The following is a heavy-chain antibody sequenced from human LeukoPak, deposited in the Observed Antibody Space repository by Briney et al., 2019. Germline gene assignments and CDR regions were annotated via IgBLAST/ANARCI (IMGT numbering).Heavy chain of an antibody. Sequence: ASVNVSCKASSYTFTSYDINWVRQATGQGLEWMGWMNPNSGNTGYAQKFQGRVTMTRNTSISTAYMELSSLRSEDTAVYYCARAYCSSTSCNNWFDPWGQGTLVTVSS. CDR3: ARAYCSSTSCNNWFDP. CDR1: SYTFTSYD. V-gene: IGHV1-8*01. J-gene: IGHJ5*02. D-gene: IGHD2-2*01. CDR2: MNPNSGNT.